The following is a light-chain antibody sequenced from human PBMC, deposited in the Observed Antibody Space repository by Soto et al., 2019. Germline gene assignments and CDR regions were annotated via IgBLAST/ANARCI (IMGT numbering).Light chain of an antibody. CDR3: QQYNNWPIT. CDR1: QSVSSN. J-gene: IGKJ5*01. V-gene: IGKV3-15*01. Sequence: EIVMTQSPATLSVSPGERATLSCRASQSVSSNLAWYQQKPGQAPRLLIYGASTRATGIPARFSGSGSGTDFILTISSLQSEDFAVYYCQQYNNWPITFGQGTRLEIK. CDR2: GAS.